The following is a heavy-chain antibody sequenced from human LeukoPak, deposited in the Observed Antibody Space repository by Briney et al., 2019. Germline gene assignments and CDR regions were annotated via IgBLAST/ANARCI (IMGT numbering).Heavy chain of an antibody. V-gene: IGHV1-18*01. CDR2: ISAYNGNT. CDR3: ARDVSPFAYYGSGSSH. CDR1: GYTFTSYG. Sequence: GASVKVSCKASGYTFTSYGIIWVRQAPGQGLEWMGWISAYNGNTNYAQKLQGRVTMTTDTSTSTAYMELRSLRSDDTAVYYCARDVSPFAYYGSGSSHWGQGTLVTVSS. J-gene: IGHJ4*02. D-gene: IGHD3-10*01.